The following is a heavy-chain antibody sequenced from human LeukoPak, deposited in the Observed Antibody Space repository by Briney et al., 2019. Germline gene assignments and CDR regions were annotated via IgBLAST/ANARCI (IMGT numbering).Heavy chain of an antibody. D-gene: IGHD6-13*01. CDR1: GGSISSGGYS. CDR3: AGSIAAAGTAGEDWFDP. V-gene: IGHV4-30-2*01. Sequence: SQTLSLTCAASGGSISSGGYSWSWIRQPPGKGLEWIGYIYHSGSTYYNPSLKSRVTISVDRSKNQFSLKLSSVTAADTAVYYCAGSIAAAGTAGEDWFDPWGQGTLVTVSS. CDR2: IYHSGST. J-gene: IGHJ5*02.